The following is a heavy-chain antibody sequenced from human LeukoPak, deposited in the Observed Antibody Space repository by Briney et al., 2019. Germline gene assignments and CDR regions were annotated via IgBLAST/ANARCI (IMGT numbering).Heavy chain of an antibody. Sequence: PGGSLRLSCAVLGFTATGNYMQWVRQAPGKGLEWVSVIQTGGSTYYADSVKGRFISSRDYSKNTFYLQMNNLRAEDTAVYYCARARDFDFWGQGTLVTVSS. CDR1: GFTATGNY. CDR2: IQTGGST. V-gene: IGHV3-66*01. J-gene: IGHJ4*02. CDR3: ARARDFDF.